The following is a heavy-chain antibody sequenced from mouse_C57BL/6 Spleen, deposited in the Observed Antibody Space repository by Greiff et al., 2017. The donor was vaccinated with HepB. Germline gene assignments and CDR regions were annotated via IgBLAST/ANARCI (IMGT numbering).Heavy chain of an antibody. Sequence: EVKLVESGGGLVQPGGSLSLSCAASGFTFTDYYMSWVRQPPGKALEWLGFIRNKANGYTTDYSASVKGQFTISRDNSQSILYLQMNALRAEDSATYYCARRTGSSYGYFDYWGKGTTLTVSS. D-gene: IGHD1-1*01. CDR3: ARRTGSSYGYFDY. CDR1: GFTFTDYY. J-gene: IGHJ2*01. CDR2: IRNKANGYTT. V-gene: IGHV7-3*01.